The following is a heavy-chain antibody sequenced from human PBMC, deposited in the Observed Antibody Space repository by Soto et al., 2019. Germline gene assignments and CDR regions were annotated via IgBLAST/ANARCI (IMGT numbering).Heavy chain of an antibody. Sequence: GGSLRLSCVGSGFTFSTYNMNWVRQAPGKGLEWVSSISSRSTSIDYADSVKGRFTISRDNAKNSLPLQMNSLRAEDTAVYYCARVRDAFGMDVWGQGTTVTVSS. D-gene: IGHD2-2*01. CDR2: ISSRSTSI. CDR1: GFTFSTYN. J-gene: IGHJ6*02. CDR3: ARVRDAFGMDV. V-gene: IGHV3-21*01.